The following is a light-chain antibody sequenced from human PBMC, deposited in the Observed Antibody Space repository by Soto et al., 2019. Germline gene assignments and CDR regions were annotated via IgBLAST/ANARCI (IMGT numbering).Light chain of an antibody. J-gene: IGKJ4*01. CDR3: LQTNTSPS. Sequence: DIQMTQSPSALSASVGDRVTITCRASEGIASWLAWYQHKSGEAPKLLIFAASVLQSGVPPRFSGNGSATDFTLTINSLQPEDSATYFCLQTNTSPSFSGGTKVEIK. V-gene: IGKV1-12*02. CDR1: EGIASW. CDR2: AAS.